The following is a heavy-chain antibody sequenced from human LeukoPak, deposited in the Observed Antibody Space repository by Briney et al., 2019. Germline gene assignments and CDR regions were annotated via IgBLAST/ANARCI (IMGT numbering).Heavy chain of an antibody. Sequence: ASVKLSCKASGYTFTSYGISWVREAPGQGLEWMGWISAYNGNTNYAQKLQGRVTMTTDTSTSTAYMELRSLRSDDAAVYYCARVGQRWLQDYYFDYWGQGTLVTVSS. D-gene: IGHD5-24*01. CDR1: GYTFTSYG. CDR2: ISAYNGNT. V-gene: IGHV1-18*01. CDR3: ARVGQRWLQDYYFDY. J-gene: IGHJ4*02.